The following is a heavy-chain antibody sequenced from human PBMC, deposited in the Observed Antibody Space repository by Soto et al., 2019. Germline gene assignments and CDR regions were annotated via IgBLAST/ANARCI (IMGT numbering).Heavy chain of an antibody. CDR2: IIPIFGTP. CDR3: ARDNYGFYGFDP. CDR1: GGTFNTYG. J-gene: IGHJ5*02. Sequence: QVQLVQSGAEVKKPGASVKVSCKASGGTFNTYGFSWLRQAPGQGLGWMGVIIPIFGTPKYAQKFQGRVTITADESTSTVYMDLTSLRSEDTAMYYCARDNYGFYGFDPWAQGTLVTVSS. D-gene: IGHD3-3*01. V-gene: IGHV1-69*01.